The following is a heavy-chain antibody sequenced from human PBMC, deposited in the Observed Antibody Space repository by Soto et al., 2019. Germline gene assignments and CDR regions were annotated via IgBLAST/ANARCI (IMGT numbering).Heavy chain of an antibody. J-gene: IGHJ3*02. D-gene: IGHD2-8*02. Sequence: GGSLRLSCAASGFTFSNYVMNWVRQAPGKGLEWVSVISASGGTTYYADSVKGRFTISRDNSKNTLYLQMNSLRAEDTAVYHCAKVSWWPNGFDIWGQGTMVTVSS. CDR1: GFTFSNYV. CDR3: AKVSWWPNGFDI. CDR2: ISASGGTT. V-gene: IGHV3-23*01.